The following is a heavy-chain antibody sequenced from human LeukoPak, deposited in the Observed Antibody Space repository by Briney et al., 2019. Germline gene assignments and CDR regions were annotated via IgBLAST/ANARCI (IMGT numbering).Heavy chain of an antibody. J-gene: IGHJ3*02. D-gene: IGHD6-13*01. V-gene: IGHV4-39*01. Sequence: SETLSLTCTVSGGSISSSSYYWGWIRQPPGKGLEWIGSIYYSGSTYYNPSLKSRVTISVDTSKNHFSLKLSSVTAADTAVYYCARLSSSSNDAFDIWGQGTMVTVSS. CDR2: IYYSGST. CDR3: ARLSSSSNDAFDI. CDR1: GGSISSSSYY.